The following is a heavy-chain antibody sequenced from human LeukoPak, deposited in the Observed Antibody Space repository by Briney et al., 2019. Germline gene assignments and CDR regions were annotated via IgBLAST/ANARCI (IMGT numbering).Heavy chain of an antibody. Sequence: SGPTLVNPTQTLTLTCTFSGFSLSTSGVGVGWIRQPPGKALEWLALIYWNDDKRYSSSLKSRLTITKDTSKNQVVLTMTNMDPVDTATYYCAHVLPFYDILTGYPRDAFDIWGQGTMVTVSS. CDR1: GFSLSTSGVG. V-gene: IGHV2-5*01. CDR3: AHVLPFYDILTGYPRDAFDI. CDR2: IYWNDDK. J-gene: IGHJ3*02. D-gene: IGHD3-9*01.